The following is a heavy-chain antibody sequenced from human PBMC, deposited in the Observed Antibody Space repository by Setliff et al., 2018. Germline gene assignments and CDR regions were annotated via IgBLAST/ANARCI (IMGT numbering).Heavy chain of an antibody. CDR3: ARTCSGSGCYAGLES. Sequence: GGSLRLSCTTSGFTFRTYVMRWVRQTPGKGLEWVAVISYDGGNKYHADSVKGRFTISRDNSKNTLYLQMNSLRPEDTAVYYCARTCSGSGCYAGLESWGQGTPVTVSS. V-gene: IGHV3-30-3*01. CDR2: ISYDGGNK. J-gene: IGHJ4*02. CDR1: GFTFRTYV. D-gene: IGHD2-15*01.